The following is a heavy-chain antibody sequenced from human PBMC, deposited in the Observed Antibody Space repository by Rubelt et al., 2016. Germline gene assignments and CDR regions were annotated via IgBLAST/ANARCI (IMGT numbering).Heavy chain of an antibody. V-gene: IGHV3-30*04. J-gene: IGHJ5*02. CDR1: GFTFSSYA. D-gene: IGHD4-11*01. CDR3: AKDYEPYSNYGPSSSNWFDP. Sequence: GFTFSSYAMHWVRQAPGKGLEWVAVISYDGSNKYYADSVKGRFTISRDNSKNTLYLQMNSLRAEDTAVYYCAKDYEPYSNYGPSSSNWFDPWGQGTLVTVSS. CDR2: ISYDGSNK.